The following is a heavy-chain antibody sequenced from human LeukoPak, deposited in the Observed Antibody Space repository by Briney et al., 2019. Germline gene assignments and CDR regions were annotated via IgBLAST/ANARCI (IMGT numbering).Heavy chain of an antibody. CDR1: GFTFSNAW. CDR2: IKSKTDGGTT. D-gene: IGHD3-22*01. CDR3: TTAPYYYDSSGYDYDAFDI. Sequence: PGGSLRLSCAASGFTFSNAWMSWVRQAPGKGLEWVGRIKSKTDGGTTDYAAAVKGRFTISRDDSKNTLYLQMNSLKTEDTAVYYCTTAPYYYDSSGYDYDAFDIWGQGTMVTVSS. V-gene: IGHV3-15*01. J-gene: IGHJ3*02.